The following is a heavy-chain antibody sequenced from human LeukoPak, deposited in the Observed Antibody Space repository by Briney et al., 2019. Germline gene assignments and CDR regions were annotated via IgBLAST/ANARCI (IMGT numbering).Heavy chain of an antibody. CDR1: GGSFSGYY. V-gene: IGHV4-34*01. D-gene: IGHD3-10*01. CDR2: INHSGST. CDR3: ARLTRLWFGSNLQV. J-gene: IGHJ6*04. Sequence: SETLSLTCAVYGGSFSGYYWSWIRQPPGKGLEWIGEINHSGSTNYNPSLKSRVTISVDTSKNQFSLKLSSVTAADTAVYYCARLTRLWFGSNLQVWGKGTTVTISS.